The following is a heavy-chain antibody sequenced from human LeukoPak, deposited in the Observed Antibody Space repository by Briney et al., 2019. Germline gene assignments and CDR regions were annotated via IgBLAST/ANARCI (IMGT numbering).Heavy chain of an antibody. V-gene: IGHV3-23*01. Sequence: GESLRLSCAVSGITFRSYAMSWVRQAPGKGLEWVSGISGSGDIIYYADSIKGRFTVSRDNSKNTLHLQMNSLRAEDTALYYCAKDDIAVAGYFDSWGQGTLVTASS. CDR2: ISGSGDII. CDR3: AKDDIAVAGYFDS. J-gene: IGHJ4*02. D-gene: IGHD6-19*01. CDR1: GITFRSYA.